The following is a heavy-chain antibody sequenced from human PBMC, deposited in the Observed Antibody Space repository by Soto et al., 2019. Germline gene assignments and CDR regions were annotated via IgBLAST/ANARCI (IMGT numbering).Heavy chain of an antibody. CDR1: GYTFTGYY. J-gene: IGHJ5*02. D-gene: IGHD2-15*01. Sequence: QVQLVQSGAEVKKPGVSVKVSCKASGYTFTGYYMHWVRHAPGQGLEWMGWINPSSGGTNYAQKFQGWVTMTRDTSISTAYMELSRLRSDDSAVYYCARGDCSGGSCYSITYNWFDPWGKGTLVTLAS. CDR2: INPSSGGT. V-gene: IGHV1-2*04. CDR3: ARGDCSGGSCYSITYNWFDP.